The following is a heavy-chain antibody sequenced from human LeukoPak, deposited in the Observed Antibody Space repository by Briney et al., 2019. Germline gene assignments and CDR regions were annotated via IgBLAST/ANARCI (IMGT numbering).Heavy chain of an antibody. CDR2: ISAHNGDM. CDR1: GGTFSSYG. J-gene: IGHJ6*03. V-gene: IGHV1-18*01. CDR3: ARVRYFDWVSTAGYMDV. D-gene: IGHD3-9*01. Sequence: GASVKVSCKASGGTFSSYGISWVRQAPGQGLEWMGWISAHNGDMNYAQKLQGRVTMTTDTSTRTAYMELRSLRSDDTAVYYCARVRYFDWVSTAGYMDVWGKGTTATVSS.